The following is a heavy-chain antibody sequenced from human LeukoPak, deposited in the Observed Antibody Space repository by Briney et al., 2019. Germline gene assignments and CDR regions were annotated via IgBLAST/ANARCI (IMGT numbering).Heavy chain of an antibody. CDR3: ARDGTAAGLYFDL. Sequence: PAGSMTLACAVSGFTFTEYWVNWVRQAPGEGREWVARISQDGCEKSYVDYVKGLFTIARDNTKTSLYLKINSLRAEATAVYYSARDGTAAGLYFDLWGQGTLVTVSS. V-gene: IGHV3-7*01. D-gene: IGHD6-13*01. CDR2: ISQDGCEK. CDR1: GFTFTEYW. J-gene: IGHJ4*01.